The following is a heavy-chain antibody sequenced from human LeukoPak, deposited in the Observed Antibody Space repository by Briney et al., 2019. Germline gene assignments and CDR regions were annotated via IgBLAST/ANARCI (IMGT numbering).Heavy chain of an antibody. CDR3: ARDYVWGSYRWFDP. V-gene: IGHV4-38-2*02. CDR1: GYSISSGYY. Sequence: SETLSLTCTVSGYSISSGYYWGWIRQPPGKGLEWIGSIYHSGSTYYNPSLKSRVTISVDTSKNQFSLKLSSVTAADTAVYYCARDYVWGSYRWFDPWGQGTLVTVSS. J-gene: IGHJ5*02. D-gene: IGHD3-16*02. CDR2: IYHSGST.